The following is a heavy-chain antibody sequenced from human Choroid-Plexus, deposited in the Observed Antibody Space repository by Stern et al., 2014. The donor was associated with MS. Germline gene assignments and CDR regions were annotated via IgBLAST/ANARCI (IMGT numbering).Heavy chain of an antibody. D-gene: IGHD2/OR15-2a*01. V-gene: IGHV3-30*18. CDR2: VSYDGSNK. J-gene: IGHJ5*02. Sequence: VQLVQSGGGVVQPGRPLRLSCVASGFTFGRCAMHWVRQATGKGLEGVAGVSYDGSNKYYADSVKGRFPISRDNSQNTLYMQMSSLRPEDTAVYYCAKDRHYLTYFFDHWGQGSLVTVSS. CDR3: AKDRHYLTYFFDH. CDR1: GFTFGRCA.